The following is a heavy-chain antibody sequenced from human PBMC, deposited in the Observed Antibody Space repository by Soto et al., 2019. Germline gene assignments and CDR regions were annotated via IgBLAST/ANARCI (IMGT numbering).Heavy chain of an antibody. J-gene: IGHJ6*02. D-gene: IGHD2-2*01. CDR2: INPNSGGT. CDR3: AREGWAYCSSTSCYLSQASGMDV. V-gene: IGHV1-2*04. Sequence: ASVKVSCKASGYTFTGYYMHWVRQAPGQGLEWMGWINPNSGGTNYAQKFQGWVTMTRDTSISTAYMELSRLRSDDTAVYYCAREGWAYCSSTSCYLSQASGMDVWGQGTTVTVS. CDR1: GYTFTGYY.